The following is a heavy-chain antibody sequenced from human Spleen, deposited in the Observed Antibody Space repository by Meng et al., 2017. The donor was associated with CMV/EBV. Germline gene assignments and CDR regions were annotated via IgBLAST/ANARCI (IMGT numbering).Heavy chain of an antibody. CDR2: ISWNSGSV. Sequence: SLKISCAASGYSFDNYAMHWVRQAPGKGLEWVSGISWNSGSVGYADSVTGRFTISRDNAKKSLYLQLNSLRVEDTALYYCAKDSGPHYDQLIRASNGMDVWGQGTTVTVSS. CDR3: AKDSGPHYDQLIRASNGMDV. J-gene: IGHJ6*02. CDR1: GYSFDNYA. V-gene: IGHV3-9*01. D-gene: IGHD3-3*01.